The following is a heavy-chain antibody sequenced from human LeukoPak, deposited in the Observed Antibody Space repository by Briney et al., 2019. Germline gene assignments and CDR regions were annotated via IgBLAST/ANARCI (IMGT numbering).Heavy chain of an antibody. D-gene: IGHD5-18*01. V-gene: IGHV3-11*04. CDR1: GFTFSDYY. J-gene: IGHJ4*02. CDR2: ISSSGSTI. CDR3: ARDPTTVDTAMVY. Sequence: PGGSLRLSCAASGFTFSDYYMSWIRQAPGKGLEWVSYISSSGSTIYYADSVKGRFTISRDNAKNSLYLQMNSLRAEDTAAYYCARDPTTVDTAMVYWGQGTLVTVSS.